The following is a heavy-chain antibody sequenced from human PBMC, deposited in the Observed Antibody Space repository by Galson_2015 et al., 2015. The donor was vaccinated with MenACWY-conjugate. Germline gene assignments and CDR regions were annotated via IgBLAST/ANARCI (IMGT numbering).Heavy chain of an antibody. J-gene: IGHJ4*02. Sequence: SLRLSCAGSGFTFSSYSMNWVRLAPGKGLEWVSFISGRDGSTHYADSVKGRFTISRDNSKNTLYLQMSSLRAEDTAVYYCVKGGWLDDWGQGSLVTVSS. CDR1: GFTFSSYS. V-gene: IGHV3-23*01. D-gene: IGHD2-15*01. CDR3: VKGGWLDD. CDR2: ISGRDGST.